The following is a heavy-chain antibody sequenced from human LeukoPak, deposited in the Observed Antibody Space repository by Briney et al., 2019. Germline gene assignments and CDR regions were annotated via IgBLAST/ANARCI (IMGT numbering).Heavy chain of an antibody. J-gene: IGHJ4*02. D-gene: IGHD6-6*01. V-gene: IGHV4-34*01. CDR3: ARGVEARDDGY. CDR2: INHSGST. Sequence: SETLSLTCAVYGGSFSGYYCSWIRQPPGKGLEWIGEINHSGSTNYNPSLKSRVTISVDTSKNQFSLKLSSVTAADTAVYYCARGVEARDDGYWGQGTLVTVSS. CDR1: GGSFSGYY.